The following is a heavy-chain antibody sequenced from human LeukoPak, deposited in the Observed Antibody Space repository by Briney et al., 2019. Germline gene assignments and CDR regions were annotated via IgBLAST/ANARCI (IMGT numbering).Heavy chain of an antibody. CDR1: GYTFTSYD. V-gene: IGHV1-8*01. Sequence: VASVKVSCKASGYTFTSYDINWVRQATGQGLEWMGWMNPNSGNTGYAQKFQGRVTLTRNTSTSTAYMELSSLRSDDTAVYYCARGLLSLMRSDYSNYWDNWFDPWGQGTLVTVSS. CDR3: ARGLLSLMRSDYSNYWDNWFDP. J-gene: IGHJ5*02. D-gene: IGHD4-11*01. CDR2: MNPNSGNT.